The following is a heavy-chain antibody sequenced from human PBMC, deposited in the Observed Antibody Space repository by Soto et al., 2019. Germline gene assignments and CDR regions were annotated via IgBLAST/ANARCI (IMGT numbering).Heavy chain of an antibody. CDR2: IYYSGST. CDR3: ARADLSSSWNGKKNWFDP. J-gene: IGHJ5*02. CDR1: GGSISSYY. V-gene: IGHV4-59*01. Sequence: SETLSLTCTVSGGSISSYYWSWIRQPPGKGLERIRYIYYSGSTNYNPSLKSRVTISVDTSKNQFSLKLSSVTAADTAVYYFARADLSSSWNGKKNWFDPWGQGTLVTVSS. D-gene: IGHD6-13*01.